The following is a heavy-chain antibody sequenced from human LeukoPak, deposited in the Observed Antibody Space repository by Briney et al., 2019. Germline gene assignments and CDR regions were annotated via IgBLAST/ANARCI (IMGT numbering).Heavy chain of an antibody. CDR1: GFTFSSYA. CDR3: AKDRLVVSGAGAFDI. CDR2: ISSNGGST. J-gene: IGHJ3*02. D-gene: IGHD6-19*01. Sequence: PGGSLRLSCAASGFTFSSYAMHWVRQAPGKGLEYVSGISSNGGSTNYANSVKGRFTISRDNSKNTLYLQMNSLRAEDTAIYYCAKDRLVVSGAGAFDIWGQGTVVTVSS. V-gene: IGHV3-64*01.